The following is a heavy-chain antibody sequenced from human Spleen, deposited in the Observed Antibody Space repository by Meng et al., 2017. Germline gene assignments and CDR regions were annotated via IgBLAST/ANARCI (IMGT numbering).Heavy chain of an antibody. V-gene: IGHV4-34*01. Sequence: QGQLQQWGAGLLKPSETLSLTCAVYGGSFSGYYWSWIRQPPGKGLEWIGEINHSGSTNYNPSLKSRVTISVDTSKNQFSLKLSSVTAADSAVYYCARGPTTMAHGFDYWGQGTLVTVSS. D-gene: IGHD4-11*01. J-gene: IGHJ4*02. CDR2: INHSGST. CDR3: ARGPTTMAHGFDY. CDR1: GGSFSGYY.